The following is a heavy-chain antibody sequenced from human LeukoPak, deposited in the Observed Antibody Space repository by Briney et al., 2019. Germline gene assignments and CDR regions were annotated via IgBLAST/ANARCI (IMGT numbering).Heavy chain of an antibody. D-gene: IGHD2-8*01. CDR1: GGSFSGYY. Sequence: PSETLSLTCAVYGGSFSGYYWSWIRQPPGKGLEWIGEINHSGSTNYNPSLKSRVTISVDTSKNQFSLKLSSVTAADTAVYYCARGRPRKMVRSPFDYWGQGTLVTVSS. J-gene: IGHJ4*02. CDR2: INHSGST. CDR3: ARGRPRKMVRSPFDY. V-gene: IGHV4-34*01.